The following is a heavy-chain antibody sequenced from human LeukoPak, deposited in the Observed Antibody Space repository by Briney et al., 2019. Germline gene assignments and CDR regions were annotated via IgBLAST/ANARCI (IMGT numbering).Heavy chain of an antibody. CDR1: GFGFDIYG. CDR2: IWNDGSNK. CDR3: ASASAPFDY. V-gene: IGHV3-33*03. J-gene: IGHJ4*02. Sequence: GGSLRLSCAASGFGFDIYGMHWVRQAPGKGLEWLAVIWNDGSNKYYADSVKGRFTISRDNSKNTLYLQMNSLRCEDTALYYCASASAPFDYWGQGTLVTVSS.